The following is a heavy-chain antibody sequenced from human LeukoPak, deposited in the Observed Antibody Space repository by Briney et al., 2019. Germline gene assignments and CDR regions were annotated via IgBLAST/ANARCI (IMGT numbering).Heavy chain of an antibody. CDR1: GFTFDDYG. D-gene: IGHD1-26*01. CDR2: INWNGGST. J-gene: IGHJ3*02. CDR3: ARDRADGIVGANNAFDI. V-gene: IGHV3-20*04. Sequence: GGSLRLSCAASGFTFDDYGMSWVRQAPGKGLEWVSGINWNGGSTGYADSVKGRFTISRDNAKNSLYLQMNSLRAEDTALYYCARDRADGIVGANNAFDIWGQGTMATVSS.